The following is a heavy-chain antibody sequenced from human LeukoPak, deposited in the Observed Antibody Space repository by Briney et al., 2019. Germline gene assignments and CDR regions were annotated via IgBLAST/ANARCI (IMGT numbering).Heavy chain of an antibody. J-gene: IGHJ4*02. CDR2: IYPGDSDT. D-gene: IGHD3-9*01. V-gene: IGHV5-51*01. CDR3: ATHYDILTGYYGGDSWQGYFDY. CDR1: GYSFTNYW. Sequence: GESLKISCKGSGYSFTNYWIGCVRQMPGKGLEWIAIIYPGDSDTRYSPSFQRQATISDDKSITTAYLQWSSLNASDTAMYYCATHYDILTGYYGGDSWQGYFDYWGQGALVTVSS.